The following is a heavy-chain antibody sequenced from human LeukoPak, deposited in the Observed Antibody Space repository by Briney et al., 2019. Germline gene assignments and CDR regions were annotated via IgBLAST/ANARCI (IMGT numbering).Heavy chain of an antibody. V-gene: IGHV1-46*01. Sequence: ASVKVSCKASGYTFSSYGISWVRQAPGQGLEWMGIINPSGGNTNYAQKFQGRVTMTRDTSTSTVYMELSSLRSEDTAVYYCARSLYYDSSGRAFDIWGQGTMVTVSS. CDR1: GYTFSSYG. CDR2: INPSGGNT. J-gene: IGHJ3*02. D-gene: IGHD3-22*01. CDR3: ARSLYYDSSGRAFDI.